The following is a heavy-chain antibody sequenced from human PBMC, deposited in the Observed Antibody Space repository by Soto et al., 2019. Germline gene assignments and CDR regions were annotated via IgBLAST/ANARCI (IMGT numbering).Heavy chain of an antibody. CDR1: GYTFTGYY. CDR2: INPSKGGT. CDR3: AREPLYGCNNIPCYNNWFDP. J-gene: IGHJ5*02. D-gene: IGHD2-2*02. V-gene: IGHV1-2*02. Sequence: QVLLVQSGAEVKKPGASVKVSCKSSGYTFTGYYIHWVRQAPGQGLEWMGWINPSKGGTNYAQEFQGRVSMTRYTSISTANMELSSLRSEDTAVYYCAREPLYGCNNIPCYNNWFDPWGQGTLVTVSS.